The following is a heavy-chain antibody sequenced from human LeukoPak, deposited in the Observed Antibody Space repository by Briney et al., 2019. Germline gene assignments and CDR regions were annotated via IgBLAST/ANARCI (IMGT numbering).Heavy chain of an antibody. D-gene: IGHD2/OR15-2a*01. J-gene: IGHJ4*02. CDR1: GGSISSYY. CDR2: ISDIGSI. Sequence: PSETLSLTCTVSGGSISSYYWSWIRQPPGKGLEWIAYISDIGSINYNPSLKSRVTISLDTSKNQFSLKMSSVTAADTAVYYCAGHHPRNTVDFWGQGTLVTVSS. CDR3: AGHHPRNTVDF. V-gene: IGHV4-59*08.